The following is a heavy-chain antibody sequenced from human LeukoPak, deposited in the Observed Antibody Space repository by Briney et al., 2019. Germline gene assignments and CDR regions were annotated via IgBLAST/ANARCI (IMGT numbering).Heavy chain of an antibody. CDR3: ARDRQWAFDY. J-gene: IGHJ4*02. V-gene: IGHV6-1*01. D-gene: IGHD6-19*01. CDR2: TCYRSKWSN. Sequence: SQTLSLTCAISGDSVSTKSVAWHWIRQSPSRGLEWLGRTCYRSKWSNDYAVSVKSRITINPDTSKNQFSLQLNSVTPEDTAVYYCARDRQWAFDYWGQGILVTVSS. CDR1: GDSVSTKSVA.